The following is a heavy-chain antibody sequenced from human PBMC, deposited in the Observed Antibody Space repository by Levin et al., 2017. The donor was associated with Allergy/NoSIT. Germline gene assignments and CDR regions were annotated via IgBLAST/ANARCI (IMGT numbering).Heavy chain of an antibody. V-gene: IGHV1-24*01. CDR1: GYTLTELS. J-gene: IGHJ5*02. Sequence: GESLKISCQVSGYTLTELSMHWVRQAPGKGLEWMGGFDPEDGETIYAQKFQGRVTMTEDTSTDTAYMELSSLRSEDTAVYYCATRMYSSRNENWFDPWGQGTLVTVSS. CDR2: FDPEDGET. D-gene: IGHD6-13*01. CDR3: ATRMYSSRNENWFDP.